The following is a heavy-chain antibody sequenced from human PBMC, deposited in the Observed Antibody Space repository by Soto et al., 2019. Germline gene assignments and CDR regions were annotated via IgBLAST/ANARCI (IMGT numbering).Heavy chain of an antibody. Sequence: GASLKISCKGSGYSFTSYWIGWVRQMPGKGLEWMGIIYPGDSDTRYRPSFQGQVNISADKSISTAYLQWSSLKASDTAMYYCARSGDFWSGFTGGSYDFDYWGQGTLVTVSS. CDR3: ARSGDFWSGFTGGSYDFDY. CDR2: IYPGDSDT. D-gene: IGHD3-3*01. CDR1: GYSFTSYW. V-gene: IGHV5-51*01. J-gene: IGHJ4*02.